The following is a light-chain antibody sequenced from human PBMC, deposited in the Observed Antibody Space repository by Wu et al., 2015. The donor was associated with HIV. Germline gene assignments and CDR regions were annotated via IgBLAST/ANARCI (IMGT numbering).Light chain of an antibody. CDR1: QSISSAY. Sequence: EIVLTQSPGTLSLSPGERATLSCRASQSISSAYLAWYQQKPGQAPRLLIYGASSRATGIPDRFSGSGSGADFTLTISRLEPEDFAVYYCQQYGTSPPYSFGQGTKAGDRT. CDR2: GAS. J-gene: IGKJ2*03. V-gene: IGKV3-20*01. CDR3: QQYGTSPPYS.